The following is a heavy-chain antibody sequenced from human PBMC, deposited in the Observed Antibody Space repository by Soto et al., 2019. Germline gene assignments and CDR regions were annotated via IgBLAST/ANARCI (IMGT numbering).Heavy chain of an antibody. D-gene: IGHD3-16*01. CDR3: ARGRRKESRGKRLTDDY. CDR2: MNPNSGNT. CDR1: GYTFTSYD. J-gene: IGHJ4*02. Sequence: QVQLVQSGAEVTKPGASVKVSCKASGYTFTSYDINWVRQATGQGLEWMGWMNPNSGNTGYAQKFQGRVTMTRNTSISTAYMELSSLRSEDTAVYYCARGRRKESRGKRLTDDYWGQGTLVTVSS. V-gene: IGHV1-8*01.